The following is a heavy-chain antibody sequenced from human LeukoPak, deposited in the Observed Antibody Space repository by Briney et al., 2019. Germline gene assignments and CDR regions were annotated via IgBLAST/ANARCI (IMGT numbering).Heavy chain of an antibody. J-gene: IGHJ4*02. Sequence: GGSLRLSCAASGFTFSSYAMSWVRQAPGKGLEWVSAISGSGGSTYYADSVKGRFTISRDNSKNTLYLQMNSLRAEDTAVYYCAKAFFDYYDSSGPDDYWGQGTLVTVSS. CDR1: GFTFSSYA. D-gene: IGHD3-22*01. CDR2: ISGSGGST. V-gene: IGHV3-23*01. CDR3: AKAFFDYYDSSGPDDY.